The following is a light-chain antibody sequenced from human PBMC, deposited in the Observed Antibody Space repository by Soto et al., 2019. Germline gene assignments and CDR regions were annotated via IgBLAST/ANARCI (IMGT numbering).Light chain of an antibody. V-gene: IGKV3-20*01. J-gene: IGKJ4*01. CDR1: QSVSSGY. CDR3: QQYSNSPLT. CDR2: GAS. Sequence: EIVLTQSPGTLSLSPGERATLSCRASQSVSSGYLAWYQQKPGQAPRLLIYGASSRATGIPGRFSGSGSETDFTLTISRLEPEDFAVYYCQQYSNSPLTFGGGTKVDIK.